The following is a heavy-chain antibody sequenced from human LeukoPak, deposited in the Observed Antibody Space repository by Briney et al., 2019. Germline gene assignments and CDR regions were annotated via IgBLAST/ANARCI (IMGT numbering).Heavy chain of an antibody. CDR2: ISGSGGST. J-gene: IGHJ4*02. CDR3: AKGHLFDY. CDR1: GMTFSNHW. V-gene: IGHV3-23*01. Sequence: GGSLRLSCAASGMTFSNHWMHWVRQAPGKGLEWVSAISGSGGSTYYADSVKGRFTISRDNSKNTLYLQMNSLRAEDTAVYYCAKGHLFDYWGQGTLVTVSS.